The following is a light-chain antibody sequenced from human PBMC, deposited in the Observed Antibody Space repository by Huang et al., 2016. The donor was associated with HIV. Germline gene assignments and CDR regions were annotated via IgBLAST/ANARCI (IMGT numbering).Light chain of an antibody. J-gene: IGKJ5*01. V-gene: IGKV1-17*03. CDR1: QDINNY. Sequence: RVNITCRANQDINNYLLWFQQKPGKVPKRLIYAASNLPSGVPSRFSGSGSGTEFTLTISDLQPEDFATYYCLQHLSYPPAFGQGTRLDMK. CDR3: LQHLSYPPA. CDR2: AAS.